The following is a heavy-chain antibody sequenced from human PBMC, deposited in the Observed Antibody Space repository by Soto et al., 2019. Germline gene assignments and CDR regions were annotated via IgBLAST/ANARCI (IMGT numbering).Heavy chain of an antibody. V-gene: IGHV4-34*01. Sequence: ASETLSLTCAVYGWSFSGHFWTWIRQPPGKGLEWIGDSNHSGRTNYNPSLKSRVTISVDTSKNQFSLKLSSVTAADTAVYYCARGTSTGTTSYWGQGSLVTVSS. CDR3: ARGTSTGTTSY. CDR2: SNHSGRT. D-gene: IGHD1-1*01. J-gene: IGHJ4*02. CDR1: GWSFSGHF.